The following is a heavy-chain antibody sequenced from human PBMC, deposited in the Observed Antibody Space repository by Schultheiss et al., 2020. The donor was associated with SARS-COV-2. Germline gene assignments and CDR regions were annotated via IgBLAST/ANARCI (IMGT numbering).Heavy chain of an antibody. Sequence: ASVKVSCKASGYTFTSYGISWVRQAPGQGLEWMGWISAYNGNTNYAQTLQGRVTMTTDTSTSTAYMELRSLRSDDTAVYYCARGGATNWHYYYGMDVWGQGTTVTVSS. CDR1: GYTFTSYG. CDR2: ISAYNGNT. J-gene: IGHJ6*02. V-gene: IGHV1-18*01. CDR3: ARGGATNWHYYYGMDV. D-gene: IGHD7-27*01.